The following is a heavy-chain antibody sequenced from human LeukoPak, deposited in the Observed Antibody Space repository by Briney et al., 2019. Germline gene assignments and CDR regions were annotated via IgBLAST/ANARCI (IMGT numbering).Heavy chain of an antibody. J-gene: IGHJ5*02. D-gene: IGHD5-12*01. Sequence: RRESLQISCVGSGYNFLHYSIAWVRQRPGKGLEWMGTINPGDSDTRYSPSFQGQVTISAAKSISTAYLQWSSLKASDTAMYYCARHPRAYSGYDSEVHWFDPWGQGTLVTVSS. CDR2: INPGDSDT. V-gene: IGHV5-51*01. CDR1: GYNFLHYS. CDR3: ARHPRAYSGYDSEVHWFDP.